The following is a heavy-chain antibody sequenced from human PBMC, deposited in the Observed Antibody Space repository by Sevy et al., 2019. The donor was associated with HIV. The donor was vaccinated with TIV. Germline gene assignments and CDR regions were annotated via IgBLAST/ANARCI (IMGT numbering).Heavy chain of an antibody. V-gene: IGHV3-23*01. CDR2: ISGSGTRT. CDR3: GKGGGGHYDPDEIGYYFYYYNIDV. J-gene: IGHJ6*03. CDR1: GFSFDSYG. D-gene: IGHD3-22*01. Sequence: GGSLRFSCAVSGFSFDSYGMTWVRQAPGKGLEWVSEISGSGTRTYYADSVKGRFSISRDNSKNRLYLQMNSLRSEDTGIYYCGKGGGGHYDPDEIGYYFYYYNIDVRGKGTTVTVSS.